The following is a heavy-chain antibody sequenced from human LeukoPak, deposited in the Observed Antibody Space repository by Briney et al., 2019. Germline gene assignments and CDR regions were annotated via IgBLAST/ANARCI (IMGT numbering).Heavy chain of an antibody. CDR1: GGSFSGYY. CDR3: ARGVGYSSSSVPTKPLRFDY. D-gene: IGHD6-6*01. V-gene: IGHV4-34*01. Sequence: KPSETLSLTCAVYGGSFSGYYWSWIRQPPGKGLEWIGEINHSESTNYNPSLKSRVTISVDTSKNQFSLKLSSVTAADTAVYYCARGVGYSSSSVPTKPLRFDYWGQGTLVTVSS. J-gene: IGHJ4*02. CDR2: INHSEST.